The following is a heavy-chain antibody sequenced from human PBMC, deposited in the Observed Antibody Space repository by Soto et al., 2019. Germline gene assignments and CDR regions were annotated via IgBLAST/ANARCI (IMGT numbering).Heavy chain of an antibody. CDR3: AREISGSYLFDY. CDR2: MNPNSGNT. D-gene: IGHD1-26*01. CDR1: GYTFTSYD. Sequence: VASVKVSCKASGYTFTSYDINWVRQATGQGLEWMGWMNPNSGNTGYAQKFQGRVTMTRNTSISTAYMELSSLRSEDTAVYYCAREISGSYLFDYWGQGTLVTVSS. J-gene: IGHJ4*02. V-gene: IGHV1-8*01.